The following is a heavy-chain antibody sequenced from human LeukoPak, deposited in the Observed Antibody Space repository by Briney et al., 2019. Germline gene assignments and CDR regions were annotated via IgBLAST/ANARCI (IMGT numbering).Heavy chain of an antibody. Sequence: GGSLRLSCAASGFTFSDYYMSWIRQAPGKGLEWVSYISRNSYTNYADSVKGRFTISRDNAKYSLYLQMNSLRAEDTAVYYCAKPEGEVVTPYDAFDIWGQGTMVTVSS. CDR2: ISRNSYT. D-gene: IGHD2-15*01. V-gene: IGHV3-11*03. CDR1: GFTFSDYY. CDR3: AKPEGEVVTPYDAFDI. J-gene: IGHJ3*02.